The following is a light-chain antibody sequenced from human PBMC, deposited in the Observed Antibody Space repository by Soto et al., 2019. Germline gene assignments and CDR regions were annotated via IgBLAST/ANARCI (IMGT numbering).Light chain of an antibody. CDR1: QSVGSF. Sequence: EIVLTQSPVTLSLSPGERATLSCRASQSVGSFLAWYQQKPGQAPRLLIYDTSIRATGIPARFSGSGSGTDFTLTISSLEPEDFAVYYCQQRNSWPPTFTFGQGTRLEI. CDR2: DTS. J-gene: IGKJ5*01. CDR3: QQRNSWPPTFT. V-gene: IGKV3-11*01.